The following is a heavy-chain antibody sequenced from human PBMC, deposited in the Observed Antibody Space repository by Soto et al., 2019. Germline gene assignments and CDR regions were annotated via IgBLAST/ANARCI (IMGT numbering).Heavy chain of an antibody. CDR1: GFSLSTSGVG. Sequence: QITLKESGPALVNPTQTLTLTCTFSGFSLSTSGVGVGWIGQPPGKALEWLAVIYWDDSKHDSPSLESRLTITNDTSKNQVVLTMTNMDPVDTATYFCAHKGYGGYPLDYWGQGTLVTVSS. CDR2: IYWDDSK. D-gene: IGHD4-17*01. J-gene: IGHJ4*02. CDR3: AHKGYGGYPLDY. V-gene: IGHV2-5*02.